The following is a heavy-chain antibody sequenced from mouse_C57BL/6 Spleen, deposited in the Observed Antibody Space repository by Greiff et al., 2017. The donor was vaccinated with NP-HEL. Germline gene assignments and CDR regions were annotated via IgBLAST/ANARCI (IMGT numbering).Heavy chain of an antibody. D-gene: IGHD2-1*01. CDR3: TRRTMVREVTVRYAMDD. J-gene: IGHJ4*01. Sequence: EVKVEESGGGLVQPGGSMKLSCAASGFTFSDAWMDWVRQSPEKGLEWVAEIRNKANNHATYSAEYVKGRLTISSGDSKSSVYLQMNSLRAEATGIYYCTRRTMVREVTVRYAMDDWGQGTSVTVSS. CDR2: IRNKANNHAT. CDR1: GFTFSDAW. V-gene: IGHV6-6*01.